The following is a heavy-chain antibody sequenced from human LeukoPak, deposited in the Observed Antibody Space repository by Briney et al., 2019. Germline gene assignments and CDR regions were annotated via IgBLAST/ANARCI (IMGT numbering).Heavy chain of an antibody. CDR3: AGDGSGSYYMRPYYFDY. D-gene: IGHD3-10*01. CDR2: IYISGGT. J-gene: IGHJ4*02. Sequence: SETLSLTCTVSGGSISSYYWSWIRQPAGKGLEWIGRIYISGGTDYNPSLRGRVTLSVDTSKNQFSLKLSSVTAADTAVYYCAGDGSGSYYMRPYYFDYWGQGTLATVSS. CDR1: GGSISSYY. V-gene: IGHV4-4*07.